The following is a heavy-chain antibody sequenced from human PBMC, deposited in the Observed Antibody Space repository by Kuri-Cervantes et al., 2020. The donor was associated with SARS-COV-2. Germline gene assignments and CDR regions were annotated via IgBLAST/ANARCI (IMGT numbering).Heavy chain of an antibody. CDR2: ISAYNGNT. CDR1: GYTSTSYG. V-gene: IGHV1-18*01. D-gene: IGHD2-15*01. J-gene: IGHJ4*02. CDR3: ARDPGYCSGGTCLDY. Sequence: ASVKVSCKASGYTSTSYGISWVRQAPGQGLEWMGWISAYNGNTNYAQKLQGRVTMTTDTSTSTAYMELRSLRSDDTAVYYCARDPGYCSGGTCLDYRGQGTLVTVSS.